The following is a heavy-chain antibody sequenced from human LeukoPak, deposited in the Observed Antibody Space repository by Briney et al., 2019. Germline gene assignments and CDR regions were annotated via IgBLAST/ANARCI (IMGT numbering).Heavy chain of an antibody. CDR2: IKQDGSEK. CDR3: VRALGSSSADS. J-gene: IGHJ4*02. Sequence: GGSLRLSCAASGFTFTHSWMSWVRQAPGKGLEWVANIKQDGSEKYYVHSVKGRFTISGDNTKNSLSLQMNSLRGEDTAVYYCVRALGSSSADSWGQGTLVTVSS. D-gene: IGHD6-6*01. CDR1: GFTFTHSW. V-gene: IGHV3-7*01.